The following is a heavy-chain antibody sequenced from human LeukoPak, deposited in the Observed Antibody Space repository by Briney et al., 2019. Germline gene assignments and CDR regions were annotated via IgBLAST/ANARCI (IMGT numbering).Heavy chain of an antibody. D-gene: IGHD3-22*01. V-gene: IGHV4-59*12. CDR1: GGSISSYY. CDR2: IYYSGST. CDR3: AREPRSSMIRPTYYFDY. J-gene: IGHJ4*02. Sequence: SETLSLTCTVSGGSISSYYWSWIRQPPGKGLEWIGYIYYSGSTNYNPSLKSRVTISVDTSKNQFSLKLSSVTAADTAVYYCAREPRSSMIRPTYYFDYWGQGTLVTVSS.